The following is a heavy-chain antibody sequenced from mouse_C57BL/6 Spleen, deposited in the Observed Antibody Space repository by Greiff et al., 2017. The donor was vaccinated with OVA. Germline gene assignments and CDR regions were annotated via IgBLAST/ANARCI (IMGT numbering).Heavy chain of an antibody. D-gene: IGHD2-3*01. J-gene: IGHJ3*01. CDR1: GYSITSGYY. V-gene: IGHV3-6*01. Sequence: EVKLVESGPGLVKPSQSLSLTCSVTGYSITSGYYWNWLRQFPGNKLEWMGYISYDGSNNYNPSLKNRISITRDTSKNQFFLKVNSVTTEDTATYYCARGDDGYFAWFAYWGQGTLVTVSA. CDR3: ARGDDGYFAWFAY. CDR2: ISYDGSN.